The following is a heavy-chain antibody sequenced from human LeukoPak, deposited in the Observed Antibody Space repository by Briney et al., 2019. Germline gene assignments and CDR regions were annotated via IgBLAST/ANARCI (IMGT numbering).Heavy chain of an antibody. J-gene: IGHJ4*02. CDR1: GFTFSSFS. D-gene: IGHD3-10*01. CDR2: ISGSGGST. CDR3: ARVYGSGSYSPIDY. V-gene: IGHV3-23*01. Sequence: PGGSLRLSCAASGFTFSSFSMNWVRQAPGKGLEWVSAISGSGGSTYNADSVKGRFTISRDNSENTPYLQMNSLRAEDTAVYYCARVYGSGSYSPIDYWGQGTLVTVSS.